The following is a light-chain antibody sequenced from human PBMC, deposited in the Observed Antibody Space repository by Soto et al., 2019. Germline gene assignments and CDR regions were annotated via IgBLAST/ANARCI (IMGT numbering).Light chain of an antibody. V-gene: IGKV1-5*01. CDR3: QQYNSYSRT. CDR2: HAS. CDR1: QSIDRW. J-gene: IGKJ1*01. Sequence: DIQMTQSPSPLPASVGDRVTITCRASQSIDRWLAWYQQRPGKAPTILIYHASSLETGVPSRFSGSGSGTEFTLTISSLQPDDVATYYCQQYNSYSRTFGQGTKVDIK.